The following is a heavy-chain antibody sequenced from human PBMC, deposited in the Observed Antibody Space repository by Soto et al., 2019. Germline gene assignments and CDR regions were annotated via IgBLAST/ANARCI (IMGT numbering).Heavy chain of an antibody. Sequence: SETLSLTCTVSGGSISSRGYYWNWVRQHPGKGLEWIGYIHYTGSTYYNPSLKSRLTISVDTSKNQFSLKLSSVTAADTAVYYCARRTGNWLDPWGQGILVTVSS. CDR3: ARRTGNWLDP. CDR1: GGSISSRGYY. V-gene: IGHV4-31*03. J-gene: IGHJ5*02. CDR2: IHYTGST. D-gene: IGHD1-1*01.